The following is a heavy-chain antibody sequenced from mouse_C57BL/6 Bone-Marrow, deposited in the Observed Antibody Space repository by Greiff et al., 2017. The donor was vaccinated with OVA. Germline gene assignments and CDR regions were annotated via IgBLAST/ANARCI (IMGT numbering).Heavy chain of an antibody. J-gene: IGHJ2*01. D-gene: IGHD1-1*01. CDR3: AREGVYGSSYGYFDY. CDR1: GFTFSDYY. V-gene: IGHV5-16*01. CDR2: INYDGSST. Sequence: EVKLVESEGGLVQPGSSMKLSCTASGFTFSDYYMAWVRQVPEKGLEWVANINYDGSSTYYLDSLKSRFIISRDNAKNILYLQMSSLKSEDTATYYCAREGVYGSSYGYFDYWGQGTTLTVSS.